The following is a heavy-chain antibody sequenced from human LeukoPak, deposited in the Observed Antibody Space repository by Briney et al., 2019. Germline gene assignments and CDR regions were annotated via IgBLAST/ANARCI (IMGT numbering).Heavy chain of an antibody. CDR2: ISSSGRTI. V-gene: IGHV3-48*02. D-gene: IGHD3-22*01. CDR1: GFTFSSYA. Sequence: PGGSLRLSCAASGFTFSSYAMSWVRQAPGKGLKWVSYISSSGRTIYFADSVKGRFTVSRDNAKNSLYLQMNSLRDEDTAVYYCAGAIYDTSGSGDYWGQGTLVTVSS. CDR3: AGAIYDTSGSGDY. J-gene: IGHJ4*02.